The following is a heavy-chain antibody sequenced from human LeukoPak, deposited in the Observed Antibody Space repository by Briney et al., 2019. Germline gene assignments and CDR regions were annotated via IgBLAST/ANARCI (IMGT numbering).Heavy chain of an antibody. CDR3: ARALWAGAFDI. J-gene: IGHJ3*02. CDR1: GYTFTSYY. CDR2: INPSGGST. D-gene: IGHD3-10*01. Sequence: ASVKVSCKASGYTFTSYYMHWVRQAPGQGLEWMGIINPSGGSTSYAQKFQGRVTMTRDTSINTAYMELSRLNSDDTAMYYCARALWAGAFDIWGQGTMVTVSS. V-gene: IGHV1-46*01.